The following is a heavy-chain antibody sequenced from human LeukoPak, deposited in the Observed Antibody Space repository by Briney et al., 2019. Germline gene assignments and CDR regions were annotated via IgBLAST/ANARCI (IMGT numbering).Heavy chain of an antibody. CDR2: IYYSGST. CDR3: ARGGADIVVVPAAMGGSYFRSYYMDV. V-gene: IGHV4-59*01. Sequence: SEILSLTCTVSGGSISSYYWSWIRQPPGKGLEWIGYIYYSGSTNYNPSLKSRVTISVDTSKNQFSLKLSSVTAADTAVYYCARGGADIVVVPAAMGGSYFRSYYMDVWGKGTTVTISS. J-gene: IGHJ6*03. CDR1: GGSISSYY. D-gene: IGHD2-2*01.